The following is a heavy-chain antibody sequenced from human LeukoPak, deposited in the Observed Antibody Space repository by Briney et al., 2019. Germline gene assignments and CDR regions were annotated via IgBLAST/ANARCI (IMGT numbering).Heavy chain of an antibody. CDR2: INPNSGGT. CDR1: GYTFAGYY. J-gene: IGHJ6*02. CDR3: ARGHCSSTSCSFYYYYYGMDV. Sequence: GASVKVSCKASGYTFAGYYMHWVRQAPGQGLEWMGWINPNSGGTNYAQKFQGRVTMTRNTSISTAYMELSSLRSEDTAVYYCARGHCSSTSCSFYYYYYGMDVWGQGTTVTVSS. V-gene: IGHV1-2*02. D-gene: IGHD2-2*01.